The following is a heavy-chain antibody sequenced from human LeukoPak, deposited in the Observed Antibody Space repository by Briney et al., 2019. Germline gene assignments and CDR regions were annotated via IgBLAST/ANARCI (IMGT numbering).Heavy chain of an antibody. J-gene: IGHJ4*02. CDR3: AREYRGDDFWSAYLRTYSFDR. CDR1: GGSVSSIDFS. CDR2: IHHSGST. V-gene: IGHV4-30-2*01. D-gene: IGHD3-3*01. Sequence: SKTLSLTCAVSGGSVSSIDFSWSWIRQPPGKGLEWIGYIHHSGSTYYNPSLKSRVTISVDTSKNQFSLKLTSVTAADTAVYYFAREYRGDDFWSAYLRTYSFDRWGQGTLVTVSS.